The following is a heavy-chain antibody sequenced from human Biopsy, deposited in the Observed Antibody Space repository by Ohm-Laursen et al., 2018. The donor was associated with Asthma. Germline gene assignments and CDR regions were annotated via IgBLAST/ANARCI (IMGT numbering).Heavy chain of an antibody. Sequence: LSLTCAASGFAVSRDHMFWVRQAPGKGLEWVSVIYSGGTSHTADSVRGRFTISRDYSKNTLYFQMHSLRAEDTAVYYCARGDSSNWSHYYFDYWGQGTLVTVSS. D-gene: IGHD3-22*01. V-gene: IGHV3-53*01. CDR2: IYSGGTS. CDR3: ARGDSSNWSHYYFDY. CDR1: GFAVSRDH. J-gene: IGHJ4*02.